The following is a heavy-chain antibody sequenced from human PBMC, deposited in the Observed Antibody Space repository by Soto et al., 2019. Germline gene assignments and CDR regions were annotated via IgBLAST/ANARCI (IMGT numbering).Heavy chain of an antibody. CDR3: ARDGYYDFWRNYYYYGMDV. Sequence: PGGSLRLSCAASGFTFSSYWMSWVRQAPGKGLEWVANIKQDGSEKYYVDSVKGRFTISRDNAKNSLYLQMNSLRAEDTAVYYCARDGYYDFWRNYYYYGMDVWGQGTTVTVSS. D-gene: IGHD3-3*01. J-gene: IGHJ6*02. CDR1: GFTFSSYW. CDR2: IKQDGSEK. V-gene: IGHV3-7*03.